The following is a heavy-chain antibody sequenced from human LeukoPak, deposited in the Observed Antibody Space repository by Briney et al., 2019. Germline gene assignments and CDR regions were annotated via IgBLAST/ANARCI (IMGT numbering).Heavy chain of an antibody. CDR2: MYYDGSS. J-gene: IGHJ4*02. V-gene: IGHV4-39*01. Sequence: PSETLSLACTVSGGSINSGTFYWGWIRQPPGKGLEWIGSMYYDGSSYYNPSLKSRVTTSVDTSKNQFSLKLTSVTAAVTAVYFCARRSDSGSDDGEDYFDYWGQGTLVTVSS. CDR1: GGSINSGTFY. CDR3: ARRSDSGSDDGEDYFDY. D-gene: IGHD1-26*01.